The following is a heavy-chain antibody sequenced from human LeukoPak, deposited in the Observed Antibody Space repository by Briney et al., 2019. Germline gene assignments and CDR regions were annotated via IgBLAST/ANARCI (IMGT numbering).Heavy chain of an antibody. J-gene: IGHJ6*02. D-gene: IGHD6-19*01. Sequence: GGSLRLSCAASGFTVSSSYMSWVRQAPGKGLEWVSVIYSGGSTYYADSVKGRFTISRDNSKNTLYLQMNSLRAEDTAVYYCARDSSGGRTYYYYGMDVWGQGTTVTVSS. CDR2: IYSGGST. CDR1: GFTVSSSY. V-gene: IGHV3-66*01. CDR3: ARDSSGGRTYYYYGMDV.